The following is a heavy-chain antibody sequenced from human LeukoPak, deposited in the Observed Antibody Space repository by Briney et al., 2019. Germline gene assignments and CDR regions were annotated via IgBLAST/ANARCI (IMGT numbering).Heavy chain of an antibody. J-gene: IGHJ6*03. CDR1: GFTFSSYS. Sequence: GGSLRLSCAASGFTFSSYSMNWVRQAPGKGLEWVSSISSCSSYIYYADSVKGRFTISRDNAKNSLYLQMNSQRADDTAVYYCARVHDHKYYYMDVWLKGTTVTVSS. CDR2: ISSCSSYI. V-gene: IGHV3-21*01. CDR3: ARVHDHKYYYMDV. D-gene: IGHD3-3*01.